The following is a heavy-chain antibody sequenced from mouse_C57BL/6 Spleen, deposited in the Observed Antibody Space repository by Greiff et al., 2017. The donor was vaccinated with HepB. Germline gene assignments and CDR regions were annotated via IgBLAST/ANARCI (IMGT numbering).Heavy chain of an antibody. Sequence: VQLQQSGAELVRPGPSVKVSCKASGYAFTNYLIEWVKQRPGQGLEWIGVINPGSGGTNYNEKFKGKATLTADKSSSTAYMQLSSLTSEDSAVYFCARGTYWYFDVWGTGTTVTVSS. CDR1: GYAFTNYL. CDR2: INPGSGGT. D-gene: IGHD3-3*01. J-gene: IGHJ1*03. CDR3: ARGTYWYFDV. V-gene: IGHV1-54*01.